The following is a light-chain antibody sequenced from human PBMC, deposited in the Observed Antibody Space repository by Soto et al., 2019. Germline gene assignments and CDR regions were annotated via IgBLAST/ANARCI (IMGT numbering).Light chain of an antibody. J-gene: IGKJ4*01. V-gene: IGKV3-20*01. CDR1: QSVSDNY. Sequence: EIVLTQSPGTLSLSPGERATLSCRASQSVSDNYLAWHQQRPGQAPRLLIFEASTRATGIPDRFSGSGSGTDFTLTINRLEPEDFAVYYCQWSGGSVSFGGGTKVE. CDR3: QWSGGSVS. CDR2: EAS.